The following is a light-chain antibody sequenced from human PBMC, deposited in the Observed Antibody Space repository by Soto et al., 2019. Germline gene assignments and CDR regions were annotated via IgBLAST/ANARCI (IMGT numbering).Light chain of an antibody. J-gene: IGLJ2*01. CDR3: QVWDSSSDHPDVV. CDR2: YDS. Sequence: SYEPTQPPSVSVAPGKTARITCGGNNIGSKSVHWYQQKPGQAPVLVIYYDSDRPSGIPERFSGSNSGNTATLTISRVEAGDEADYYCQVWDSSSDHPDVVFGGGTKLTVL. CDR1: NIGSKS. V-gene: IGLV3-21*04.